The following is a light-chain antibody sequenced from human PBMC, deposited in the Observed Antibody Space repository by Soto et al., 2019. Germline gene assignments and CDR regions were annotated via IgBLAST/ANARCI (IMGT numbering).Light chain of an antibody. CDR3: QQYNSYRS. J-gene: IGKJ1*01. V-gene: IGKV1-5*03. Sequence: DIQITQSPSTLSASVLDRVTITCRASQSISTWLAWYQQKPGKAPKLLIYKASSLESGVPSRFSGSGSGTEFTLTISSLQPDDFATYYCQQYNSYRSFGQGTKVDIK. CDR1: QSISTW. CDR2: KAS.